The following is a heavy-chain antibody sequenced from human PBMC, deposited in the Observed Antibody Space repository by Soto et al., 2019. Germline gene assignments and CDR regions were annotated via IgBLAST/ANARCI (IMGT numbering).Heavy chain of an antibody. V-gene: IGHV3-23*01. D-gene: IGHD3-3*01. CDR3: AKREADFWSGYYYAFDI. CDR1: GFTFSSYA. Sequence: GGSLRLSCAASGFTFSSYAMSWVRQAPGKGLEWVSAISGSGGSTYYADSVKGRFTISRDNSKNTLYLQMNSLRAEDTAVYYCAKREADFWSGYYYAFDIWGQGTMVTVSS. J-gene: IGHJ3*02. CDR2: ISGSGGST.